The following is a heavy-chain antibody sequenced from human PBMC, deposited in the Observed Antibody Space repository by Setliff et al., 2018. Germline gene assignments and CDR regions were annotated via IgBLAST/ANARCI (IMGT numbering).Heavy chain of an antibody. D-gene: IGHD5-18*01. V-gene: IGHV1-18*01. J-gene: IGHJ5*02. CDR2: ISSNNGNT. Sequence: ASVKVSCKASGYTFTTYGISWVRQAPGQGLEWMGWISSNNGNTNYAQHLQGRVTMTADTSTSTGYMELRSLRSDDTAVYYCARGGNTYAFNWFDPWGQGPLVTVSS. CDR1: GYTFTTYG. CDR3: ARGGNTYAFNWFDP.